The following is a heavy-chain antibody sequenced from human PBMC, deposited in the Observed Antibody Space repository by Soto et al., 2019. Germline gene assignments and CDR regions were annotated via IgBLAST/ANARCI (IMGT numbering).Heavy chain of an antibody. J-gene: IGHJ3*02. V-gene: IGHV3-30*18. CDR2: ISYDGSNK. D-gene: IGHD3-3*01. CDR1: GFTFSSYG. Sequence: PGGSLRLSCAASGFTFSSYGMHWVRQAPGKGLEWVAVISYDGSNKYYADSVKGRFTISRDNSKNTLYLQMNSLRAEDTAVYYCAKDRSDSYDFWSGYLKAKNAFDIWGQGTMVTVSS. CDR3: AKDRSDSYDFWSGYLKAKNAFDI.